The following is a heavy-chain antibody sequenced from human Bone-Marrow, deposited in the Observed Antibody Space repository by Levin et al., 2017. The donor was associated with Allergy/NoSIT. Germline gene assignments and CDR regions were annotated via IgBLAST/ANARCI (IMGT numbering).Heavy chain of an antibody. CDR3: ARTTSGSRYYYYGMDV. Sequence: EASVKVSCAASGFSFSNYAMHWVRQAPGKGLEYVSVISNNGGSTYYANSVKGRFTISRDNSKNTVDLQMGSLRAEDMAVYYCARTTSGSRYYYYGMDVWGQGTTVTVSS. V-gene: IGHV3-64*01. CDR2: ISNNGGST. J-gene: IGHJ6*02. D-gene: IGHD1-26*01. CDR1: GFSFSNYA.